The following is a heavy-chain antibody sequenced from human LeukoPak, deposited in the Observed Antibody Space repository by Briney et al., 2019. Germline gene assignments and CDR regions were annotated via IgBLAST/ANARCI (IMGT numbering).Heavy chain of an antibody. CDR1: GFALTTYN. J-gene: IGHJ4*02. CDR3: ARGGWDNFLGY. CDR2: VTAFNENT. V-gene: IGHV1-18*01. Sequence: GASVKVSCKASGFALTTYNIVWLRQAPGQGLEWVGWVTAFNENTHYSRRFQGRVTMTRDTSTSTAYMELRSLRSDDTAVYYCARGGWDNFLGYWGQGTLVTVSS. D-gene: IGHD1-26*01.